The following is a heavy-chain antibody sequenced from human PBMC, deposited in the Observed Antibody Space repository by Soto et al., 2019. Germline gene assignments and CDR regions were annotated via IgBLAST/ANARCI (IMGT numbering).Heavy chain of an antibody. Sequence: GASVKVSCKASGYTFTSYYMHWVRQAPGQGLEWMGIINPSGGSTSYAQKFQGRVTMTRDTSTSTVYMELSSLRSEDTAVYYCGYSSGLNDAFDIWGQGTMVTVSS. V-gene: IGHV1-46*01. D-gene: IGHD6-19*01. J-gene: IGHJ3*02. CDR3: GYSSGLNDAFDI. CDR2: INPSGGST. CDR1: GYTFTSYY.